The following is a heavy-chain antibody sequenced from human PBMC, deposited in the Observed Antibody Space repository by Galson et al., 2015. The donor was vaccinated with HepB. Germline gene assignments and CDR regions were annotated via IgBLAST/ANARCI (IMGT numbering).Heavy chain of an antibody. Sequence: SLRLSCAASGFPFNNAWMTWVRQAPGTGLEWVGRIKSKTDGETTDYAAPVKGRFTISRDDSKNRLYLQMNSLKPEDTAVYYCTTDVYYSTYWSWLDPWGQGTLVTVSS. D-gene: IGHD2-8*02. CDR2: IKSKTDGETT. CDR1: GFPFNNAW. V-gene: IGHV3-15*01. J-gene: IGHJ5*02. CDR3: TTDVYYSTYWSWLDP.